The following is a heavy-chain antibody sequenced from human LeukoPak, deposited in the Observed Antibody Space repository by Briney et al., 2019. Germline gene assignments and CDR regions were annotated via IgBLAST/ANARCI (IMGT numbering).Heavy chain of an antibody. CDR2: ISSSSSTI. J-gene: IGHJ4*02. Sequence: GGSLRLSCAASGFTFSSYAMSWVRQAPGKGLEWVSYISSSSSTIYYADSVKGRFTISRDNAKNSLYLQMNSLRAEDTAVYYCARDIYYDSSGYYGSVYWGQGTLVTVSS. D-gene: IGHD3-22*01. V-gene: IGHV3-48*04. CDR1: GFTFSSYA. CDR3: ARDIYYDSSGYYGSVY.